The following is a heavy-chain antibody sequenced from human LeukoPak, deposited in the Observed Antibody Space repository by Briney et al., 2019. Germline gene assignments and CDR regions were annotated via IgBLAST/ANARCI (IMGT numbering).Heavy chain of an antibody. CDR2: LSGGGDST. Sequence: PGGSLRLSCATSGFTFSSYVMSWVRQAPGKGLEWVTALSGGGDSTYYADSVKGRFTVSRDNSKSTLYLQMNSLRAEDTAVYYCAKGGGYCSGGSCYLNWFDPWGQGTLVTVSS. J-gene: IGHJ5*02. CDR1: GFTFSSYV. CDR3: AKGGGYCSGGSCYLNWFDP. V-gene: IGHV3-23*01. D-gene: IGHD2-15*01.